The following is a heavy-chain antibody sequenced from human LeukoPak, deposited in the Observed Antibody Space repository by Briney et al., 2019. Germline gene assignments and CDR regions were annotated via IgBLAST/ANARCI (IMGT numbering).Heavy chain of an antibody. CDR1: GFTFSSYE. D-gene: IGHD2-15*01. V-gene: IGHV3-48*03. J-gene: IGHJ6*03. CDR2: ISSSGSTI. Sequence: PGGSLRLSCAASGFTFSSYEMNWLRQAPGKGLEGVSYISSSGSTIYYADSVKGRFTISRDNAKNSLYLQMNSLRAEDTAVYYCARIHCSGGSCPIYYYMDVWGKGTTVTISS. CDR3: ARIHCSGGSCPIYYYMDV.